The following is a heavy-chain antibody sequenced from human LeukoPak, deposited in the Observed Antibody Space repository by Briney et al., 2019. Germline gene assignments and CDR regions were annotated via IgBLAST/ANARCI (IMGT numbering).Heavy chain of an antibody. J-gene: IGHJ3*02. V-gene: IGHV4-59*01. CDR2: IYYSGST. CDR1: GGSISSYY. CDR3: AAALSDDSAYDYIWGSYPGGAFDI. D-gene: IGHD3-16*02. Sequence: SETLSLTCTVSGGSISSYYWSWIRQPPGKGLEWIGYIYYSGSTNYNPSLKSRVTISVDTSKNQFSLKLSSVTAAGTAVYYCAAALSDDSAYDYIWGSYPGGAFDIWGQGTMVTVSS.